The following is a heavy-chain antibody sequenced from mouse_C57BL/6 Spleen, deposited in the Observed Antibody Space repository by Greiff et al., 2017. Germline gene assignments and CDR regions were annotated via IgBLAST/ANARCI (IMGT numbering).Heavy chain of an antibody. J-gene: IGHJ4*01. D-gene: IGHD2-10*02. CDR3: ATTIGYASYDYYAMDY. Sequence: QVQLQQPGAELVKPGASVKMSCKASGYTFTSYWITWVQQRPGQGLEWIGDIYPGSGSTNYQEKFKSKATLTVDTATSTAYMQLSSLTSEDSAAYYDATTIGYASYDYYAMDYWGQGTSVTVSS. CDR2: IYPGSGST. V-gene: IGHV1-55*01. CDR1: GYTFTSYW.